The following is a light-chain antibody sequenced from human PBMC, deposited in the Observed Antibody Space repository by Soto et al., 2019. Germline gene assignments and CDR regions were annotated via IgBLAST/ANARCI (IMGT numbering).Light chain of an antibody. V-gene: IGLV3-21*04. J-gene: IGLJ1*01. Sequence: SYELTQPPSVSVAPGKTARITCGGNNIGSKSVHWYQQKPGQAPVLVIYYDSDRPSGIPERFSGSNSGNTATLTISRVEAGDEADYYCQVWDSSGDHPHVFGTGTKLTVL. CDR3: QVWDSSGDHPHV. CDR2: YDS. CDR1: NIGSKS.